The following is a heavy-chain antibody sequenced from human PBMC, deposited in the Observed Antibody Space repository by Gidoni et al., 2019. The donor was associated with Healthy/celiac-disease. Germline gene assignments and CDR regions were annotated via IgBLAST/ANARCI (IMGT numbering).Heavy chain of an antibody. V-gene: IGHV4-31*03. CDR2: IYYSGST. Sequence: QVQLQESGPGLVKPSQTLSLTCTVSGGSLSSGGYYWSWIRQHPGKGLEWIGYIYYSGSTYYNPSLKSRVTISVDTSKNQFSLKLSSVTAADTAVYYCARDDLELSWFDPWGQGTLVTVSS. J-gene: IGHJ5*02. CDR3: ARDDLELSWFDP. CDR1: GGSLSSGGYY. D-gene: IGHD1-7*01.